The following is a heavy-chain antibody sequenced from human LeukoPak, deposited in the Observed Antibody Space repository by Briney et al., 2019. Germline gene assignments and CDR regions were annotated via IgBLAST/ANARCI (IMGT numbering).Heavy chain of an antibody. D-gene: IGHD5-18*01. CDR2: KYYSGRT. V-gene: IGHV4-59*01. Sequence: SETLSLTCTVSGGSISSYYWSWIRQPPGKGLEWIGHKYYSGRTNYNPSLKSRVTISVDTSKNQISLKLTSVTAADTAVYYCARGGYTYGFDAFDFWGQGTMVTVSS. J-gene: IGHJ3*01. CDR1: GGSISSYY. CDR3: ARGGYTYGFDAFDF.